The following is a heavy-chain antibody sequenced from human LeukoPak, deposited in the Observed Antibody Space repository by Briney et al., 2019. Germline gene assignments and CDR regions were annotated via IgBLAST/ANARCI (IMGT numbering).Heavy chain of an antibody. D-gene: IGHD3-10*01. CDR1: GDSFTNYY. CDR2: VYTSGTA. CDR3: AKVSESGSYFWFDP. J-gene: IGHJ5*02. V-gene: IGHV4-4*07. Sequence: SETLSLTCTVSGDSFTNYYCAWIRQPAGGGLEWVGRVYTSGTANYNPSLEGRVTMSVDRSRKQFSLKLTSVTAADTAVYYCAKVSESGSYFWFDPWGQGTLVIVSS.